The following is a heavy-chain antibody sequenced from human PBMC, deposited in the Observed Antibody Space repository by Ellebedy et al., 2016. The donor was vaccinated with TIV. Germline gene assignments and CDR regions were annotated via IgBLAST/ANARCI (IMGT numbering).Heavy chain of an antibody. V-gene: IGHV3-23*01. CDR1: GFTFSSYA. CDR2: ISDSGGST. J-gene: IGHJ4*02. D-gene: IGHD6-13*01. CDR3: AKDVTLIAAADTKEVWDFDY. Sequence: GGSLRLSXAASGFTFSSYAMSWVRQAPGKGLEWVSAISDSGGSTYYADSVKGRFTISRDNSKNTLYLQMNSLRAEDTAVYYCAKDVTLIAAADTKEVWDFDYWGQGTLVTVSS.